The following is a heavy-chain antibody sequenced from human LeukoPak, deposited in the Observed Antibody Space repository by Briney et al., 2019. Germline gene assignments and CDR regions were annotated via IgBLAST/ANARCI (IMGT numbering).Heavy chain of an antibody. CDR1: GFTFSRDW. D-gene: IGHD3-9*01. V-gene: IGHV3-7*01. CDR3: ARDQSGILTGYDY. Sequence: GGSLRLSCAASGFTFSRDWMSWVRQAPGKGLEWVANIKEDGSEKYYVDSVKGRFTISRDNAMNSLYLQMNSLRAEDTAVYYCARDQSGILTGYDYWGQGTLVTVSS. J-gene: IGHJ4*02. CDR2: IKEDGSEK.